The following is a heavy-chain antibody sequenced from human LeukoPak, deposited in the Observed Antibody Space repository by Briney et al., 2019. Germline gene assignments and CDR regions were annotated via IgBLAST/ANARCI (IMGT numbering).Heavy chain of an antibody. CDR2: IKSKTDGGTT. D-gene: IGHD3-10*01. CDR3: TTEETSMVRGVPNY. V-gene: IGHV3-15*01. Sequence: PGGSLRLSCAASGFTFSNAWMSWVRQAPGKGLEWVGRIKSKTDGGTTDYAAPVKGRFTISRDDSKNTLYLQMNSLKTEDTAVYYCTTEETSMVRGVPNYWGQGTLVTVSS. J-gene: IGHJ4*02. CDR1: GFTFSNAW.